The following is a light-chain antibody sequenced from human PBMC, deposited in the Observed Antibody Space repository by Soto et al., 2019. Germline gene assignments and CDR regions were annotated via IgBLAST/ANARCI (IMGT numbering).Light chain of an antibody. V-gene: IGKV3D-20*02. CDR3: QQRSNWPPLT. CDR2: GVS. CDR1: QPVSSNF. J-gene: IGKJ4*01. Sequence: ELLLTQSPVTLSWAPGDSSILSVRAIQPVSSNFLAWYQQKPGQAPRLLIYGVSSWASGIPDRFFGSGSGTDFTLTISSLEPEDFAVYYCQQRSNWPPLTFGGGTKVDIK.